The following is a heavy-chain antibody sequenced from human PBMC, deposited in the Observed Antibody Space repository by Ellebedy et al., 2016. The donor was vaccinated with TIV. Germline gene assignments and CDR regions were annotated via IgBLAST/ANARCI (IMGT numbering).Heavy chain of an antibody. CDR1: GFAFSSNG. D-gene: IGHD3-10*01. CDR2: IWGSDVT. J-gene: IGHJ4*02. Sequence: GESLKISCAASGFAFSSNGMSWVRQAPGKGREWVSGIWGSDVTYYADAGKGRFTISSDSSKRTLYLQMNSLRAEDTALYYCAKDSGWEHEYWGQGTLVTISS. CDR3: AKDSGWEHEY. V-gene: IGHV3-23*01.